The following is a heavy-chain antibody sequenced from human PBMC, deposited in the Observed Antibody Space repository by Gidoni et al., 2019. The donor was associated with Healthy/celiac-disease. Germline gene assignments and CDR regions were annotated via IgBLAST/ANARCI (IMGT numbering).Heavy chain of an antibody. CDR2: ISYDGSNK. Sequence: QVQLVEPGGGVVQPGRSLRLSCAASGFTFSTYGMQWVRQDPGKGLELVAVISYDGSNKYYADSVKGRFTISRDNSKNTLYLQMNSLRAEDTAVYYCAKGLNYDYIWGSYRYTTDPFDYWGQGTLVTVSS. CDR1: GFTFSTYG. V-gene: IGHV3-30*18. D-gene: IGHD3-16*02. J-gene: IGHJ4*02. CDR3: AKGLNYDYIWGSYRYTTDPFDY.